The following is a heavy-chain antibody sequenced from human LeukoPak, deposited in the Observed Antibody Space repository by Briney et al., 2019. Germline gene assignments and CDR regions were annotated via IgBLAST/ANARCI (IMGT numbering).Heavy chain of an antibody. CDR1: GFTVSSNY. J-gene: IGHJ6*02. D-gene: IGHD2-15*01. V-gene: IGHV3-66*01. Sequence: GGSLRLSCAASGFTVSSNYMSWVRQAPGKGLEWVSVIYSGGSTYYADSVKGRFTISRDNSKNTLYLQMNSLRAEDTAVYYCARDLKYCSGGSCYLPLYYYYGMDVWGQGTTVTVSS. CDR3: ARDLKYCSGGSCYLPLYYYYGMDV. CDR2: IYSGGST.